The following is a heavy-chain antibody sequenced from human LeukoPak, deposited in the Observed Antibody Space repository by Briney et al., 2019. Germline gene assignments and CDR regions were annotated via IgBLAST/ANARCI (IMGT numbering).Heavy chain of an antibody. CDR2: ISRGGFEI. J-gene: IGHJ4*02. CDR3: AKANCGSDCYYYLDS. D-gene: IGHD2-21*02. Sequence: GGSLRLSCVGSGFTFSTYEMNWVRQAPGKGLEWLSFISRGGFEIHYAASVEGRFTISRDNSKNTLYLQMNSLRAEDTAVYYCAKANCGSDCYYYLDSWGQGTLVTVSS. V-gene: IGHV3-48*03. CDR1: GFTFSTYE.